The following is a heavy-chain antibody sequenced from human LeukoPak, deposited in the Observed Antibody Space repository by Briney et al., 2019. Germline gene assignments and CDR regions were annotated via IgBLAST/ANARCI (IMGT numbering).Heavy chain of an antibody. V-gene: IGHV3-30*02. D-gene: IGHD3-22*01. CDR1: GFTFSTYG. CDR3: AKRGKDSPGYYNYFDS. J-gene: IGHJ4*02. CDR2: IGYDGSEI. Sequence: GESLRLSCATSGFTFSTYGMHWVRQAPGKGLEWVAFIGYDGSEIHYADSVKGRFTISRDNSKNTLHLQMGGLRGEDTAVYYCAKRGKDSPGYYNYFDSWGQGTLVTVSS.